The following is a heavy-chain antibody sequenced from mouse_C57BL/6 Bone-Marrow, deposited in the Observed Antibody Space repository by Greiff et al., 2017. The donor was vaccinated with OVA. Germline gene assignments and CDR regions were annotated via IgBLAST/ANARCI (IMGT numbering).Heavy chain of an antibody. CDR1: GYAFTNYL. J-gene: IGHJ4*01. Sequence: QVQLQQPGAELVRPGTSVKVSCKASGYAFTNYLIEWVKQRPGQGLEWIGVINPGSGGTNYNEKFKGNATLTADKSSSTAYMQLSSLTSEDSAVYFCARWGIYYDYYYYAMDYWGQGTSVTVSS. D-gene: IGHD2-4*01. CDR3: ARWGIYYDYYYYAMDY. CDR2: INPGSGGT. V-gene: IGHV1-54*01.